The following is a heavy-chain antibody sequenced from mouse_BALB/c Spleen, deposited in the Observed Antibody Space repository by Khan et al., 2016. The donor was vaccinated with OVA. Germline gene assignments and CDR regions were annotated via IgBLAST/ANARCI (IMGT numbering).Heavy chain of an antibody. Sequence: EVELVESGGGLVQPGGSRKLSCAASGFTFSDYGMAWVRQAPGKGPEWVAFISDLAYTFYYADTVTGRFTLSRENAKNTLYLEMSSLRAGDTSMYYGARVGGTAPFTYWGQGTLVTVSA. CDR2: ISDLAYTF. J-gene: IGHJ3*01. D-gene: IGHD3-3*01. V-gene: IGHV5-15*02. CDR1: GFTFSDYG. CDR3: ARVGGTAPFTY.